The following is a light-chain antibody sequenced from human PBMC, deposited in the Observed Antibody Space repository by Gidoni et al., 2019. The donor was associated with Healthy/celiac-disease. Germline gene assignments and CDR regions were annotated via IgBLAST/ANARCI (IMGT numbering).Light chain of an antibody. CDR3: QQYYSYPT. V-gene: IGKV1-8*01. CDR2: AAS. Sequence: AIRMTQSPSSFSASTGDRVTITCRASQGISSYLAWYQQKLGKAPKLLIYAASTLQSGVPSSFSGRGSGTDFTLTISCLQSEDFATYYCQQYYSYPTFGQGTKVEIK. J-gene: IGKJ1*01. CDR1: QGISSY.